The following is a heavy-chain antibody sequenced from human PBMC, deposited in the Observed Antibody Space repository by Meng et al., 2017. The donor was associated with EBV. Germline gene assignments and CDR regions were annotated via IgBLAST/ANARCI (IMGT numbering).Heavy chain of an antibody. J-gene: IGHJ5*02. V-gene: IGHV2-5*02. CDR3: AHRRDEYSSSWYGWFDP. CDR2: IYWDDDK. D-gene: IGHD6-13*01. CDR1: GFSLSTSGVG. Sequence: QITLKESGPTLVKPKQTLTLTCTFSGFSLSTSGVGVGWIRQPPGKALEWLALIYWDDDKRYSPSLKSRLTITKDTSKNQVVLTMTNMGPVDTATYYCAHRRDEYSSSWYGWFDPWGQGTLVTVSS.